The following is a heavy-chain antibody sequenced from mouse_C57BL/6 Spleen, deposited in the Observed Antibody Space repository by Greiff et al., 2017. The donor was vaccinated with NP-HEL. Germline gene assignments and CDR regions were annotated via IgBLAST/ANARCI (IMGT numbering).Heavy chain of an antibody. V-gene: IGHV1-59*01. Sequence: QVQLQQPGAELVRPGTSVKLSCKASGYTFTSYWMHWVKQRPGQGLEWIGVIDPSDSYTNYNQKFKGKATLTVDTSSSTAYMQLSSLTSEDSAVYYCAREATMVTTTYFDDWGQGTTLTVSS. CDR2: IDPSDSYT. D-gene: IGHD2-2*01. CDR1: GYTFTSYW. CDR3: AREATMVTTTYFDD. J-gene: IGHJ2*01.